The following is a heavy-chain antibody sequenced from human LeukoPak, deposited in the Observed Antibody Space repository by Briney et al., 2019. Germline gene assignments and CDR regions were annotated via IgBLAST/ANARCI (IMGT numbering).Heavy chain of an antibody. CDR2: IYYSGST. V-gene: IGHV4-38-2*01. CDR1: AYSLSSGYY. Sequence: SETLSLTCAVSAYSLSSGYYWGWIRQSPGRGLEWIGTIYYSGSTYYNPSLKSRVTISIDTSKNQFSLKLGSVTAADTAVYYCARDSSISCFFTWGQGTLVTVSS. D-gene: IGHD6-13*01. J-gene: IGHJ5*02. CDR3: ARDSSISCFFT.